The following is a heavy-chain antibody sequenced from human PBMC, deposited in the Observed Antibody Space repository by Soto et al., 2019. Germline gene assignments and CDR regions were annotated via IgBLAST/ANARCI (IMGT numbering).Heavy chain of an antibody. CDR1: RFPFSNYW. J-gene: IGHJ4*02. D-gene: IGHD3-22*01. Sequence: PGGSLRLSCAASRFPFSNYWMSWVRQAPGKGLEWVAYINEDGSGKYYVDSVKGRFTISRDNSRNTLYLQMNSLRADDSAAYYCAKWHTYYYDSRGFSGFDCWGRGTLVTVSS. CDR3: AKWHTYYYDSRGFSGFDC. CDR2: INEDGSGK. V-gene: IGHV3-7*03.